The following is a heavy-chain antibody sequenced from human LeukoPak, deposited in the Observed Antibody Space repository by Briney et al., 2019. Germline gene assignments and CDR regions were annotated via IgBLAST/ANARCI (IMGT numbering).Heavy chain of an antibody. V-gene: IGHV3-23*01. CDR3: AKAYTYYYGSGSYYGHYYDMDV. D-gene: IGHD3-10*01. CDR2: INDSGGST. CDR1: GFTFSNYA. Sequence: GGSLRLSCAASGFTFSNYAMSWVRQAPGKGLEWVSTINDSGGSTYYADSVKGRFTISRDNSKNTLYLQMNNLRAEDTAVYYCAKAYTYYYGSGSYYGHYYDMDVWGQGTTVTVSS. J-gene: IGHJ6*02.